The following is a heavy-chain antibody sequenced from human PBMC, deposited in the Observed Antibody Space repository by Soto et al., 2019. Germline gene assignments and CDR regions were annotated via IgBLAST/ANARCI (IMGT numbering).Heavy chain of an antibody. J-gene: IGHJ4*02. CDR3: AKCSPRYSSGLKAYYFDH. D-gene: IGHD6-19*01. CDR2: ISGSGSSS. CDR1: DFTFSSYA. Sequence: LRLSCAASDFTFSSYAMSWVRQAPGKGLEWVSAISGSGSSSYYADSVKGRFTISRDNSKNTLYLQMNSLRAEDTAVYYCAKCSPRYSSGLKAYYFDHWGQGTRVTVS. V-gene: IGHV3-23*01.